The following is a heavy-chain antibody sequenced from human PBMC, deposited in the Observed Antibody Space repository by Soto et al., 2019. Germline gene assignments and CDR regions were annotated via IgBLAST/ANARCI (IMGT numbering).Heavy chain of an antibody. CDR2: IYHSGST. J-gene: IGHJ5*02. D-gene: IGHD3-9*01. CDR1: GGSISSSNW. CDR3: ARDTAPHVLTGNWFDP. V-gene: IGHV4-4*02. Sequence: SETLCLTCAVSGGSISSSNWWSWVRQPPGKGLEWIGEIYHSGSTNYNPSLKSRVTISVDKSKNQFSLKLSSVTAADTAVYYCARDTAPHVLTGNWFDPWGQGTLVTVSS.